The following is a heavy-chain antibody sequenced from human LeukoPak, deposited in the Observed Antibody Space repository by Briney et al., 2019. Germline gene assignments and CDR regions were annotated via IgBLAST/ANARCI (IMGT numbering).Heavy chain of an antibody. V-gene: IGHV3-23*01. J-gene: IGHJ4*02. CDR1: GFTFRNSA. CDR2: IYDSGGST. CDR3: AKGGYCSGGSCYNDY. Sequence: GGSLRLSCAASGFTFRNSAMTWVRQAPGKGLEWVSTIYDSGGSTYYAESVKGRFTISRDNSNNILYLQMNSLRAEDTAAYYCAKGGYCSGGSCYNDYWGQGTLVSASS. D-gene: IGHD2-15*01.